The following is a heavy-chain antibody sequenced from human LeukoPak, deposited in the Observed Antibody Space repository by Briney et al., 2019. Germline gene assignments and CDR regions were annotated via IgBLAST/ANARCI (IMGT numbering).Heavy chain of an antibody. D-gene: IGHD4-11*01. CDR3: ARHCMVTTGACNWFDP. Sequence: SETLSLTCTVSGVSISNSIYYWAWLRQPPGEGLEWIGNMHYSGITNNNPSLKSRVTISVDTSKNQFSLNVKSVTAADTAVYYCARHCMVTTGACNWFDPWGQGTLVTVSS. CDR1: GVSISNSIYY. V-gene: IGHV4-39*01. CDR2: MHYSGIT. J-gene: IGHJ5*02.